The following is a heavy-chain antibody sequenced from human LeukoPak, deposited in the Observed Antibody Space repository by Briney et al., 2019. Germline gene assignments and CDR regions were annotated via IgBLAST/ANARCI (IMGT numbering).Heavy chain of an antibody. D-gene: IGHD2/OR15-2a*01. V-gene: IGHV4-59*08. Sequence: SETLSLTCTVSGGSISIYYWSWIRQPPGKRLEWIAYISDIGSINYNPSLKSRVTISLDTSKNQFSLKLSSVTAADTAVYYCAGHHPRNTVDFWGQGTLVTVSS. J-gene: IGHJ4*02. CDR2: ISDIGSI. CDR1: GGSISIYY. CDR3: AGHHPRNTVDF.